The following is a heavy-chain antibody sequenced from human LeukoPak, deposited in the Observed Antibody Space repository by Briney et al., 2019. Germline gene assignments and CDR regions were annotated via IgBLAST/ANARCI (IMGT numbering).Heavy chain of an antibody. CDR3: ARVDYGDPRPAFDV. CDR1: GGXISSSSYY. CDR2: IYYSGST. Sequence: SETLSLTCTVSGGXISSSSYYWGWIRQPPGKGLEWIGSIYYSGSTYYNPSLKSRVTISVDTSKSRFSLRLISVTAADTAVYYCARVDYGDPRPAFDVWGQGTMVTVSS. D-gene: IGHD4-17*01. V-gene: IGHV4-39*07. J-gene: IGHJ3*01.